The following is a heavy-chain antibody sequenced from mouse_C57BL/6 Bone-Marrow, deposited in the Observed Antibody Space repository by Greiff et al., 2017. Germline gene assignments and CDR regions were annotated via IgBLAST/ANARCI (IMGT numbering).Heavy chain of an antibody. CDR1: GYTFTGYW. CDR2: ILPGSGST. Sequence: QVQLQQSGAELMKPGASVKLSCKATGYTFTGYWIEWVKQRPGHGLEWIGEILPGSGSTNYNGKFKGKATFTADTSSNTAYMQLSSLTTEDSAIYYCFWFAYWGQGTLVTVSA. J-gene: IGHJ3*01. V-gene: IGHV1-9*01. CDR3: FWFAY.